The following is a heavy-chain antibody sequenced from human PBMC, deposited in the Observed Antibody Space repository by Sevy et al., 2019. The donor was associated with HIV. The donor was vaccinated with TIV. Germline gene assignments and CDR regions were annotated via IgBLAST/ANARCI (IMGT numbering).Heavy chain of an antibody. J-gene: IGHJ6*03. CDR2: IRSKAYGGTT. Sequence: GGSRRLSCTASGFTFGDYAMSWFRQAPGKGLEWVGFIRSKAYGGTTEYAASVKGRFTISRDDSKSIAYLQMNSLKTEDTAVYYCTRLDTAMGYYYYYYMDVWGKGTTVTVSS. V-gene: IGHV3-49*03. CDR1: GFTFGDYA. CDR3: TRLDTAMGYYYYYYMDV. D-gene: IGHD5-18*01.